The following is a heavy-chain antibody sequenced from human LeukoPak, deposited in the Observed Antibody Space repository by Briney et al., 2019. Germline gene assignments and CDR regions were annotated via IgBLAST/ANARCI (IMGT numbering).Heavy chain of an antibody. CDR3: ARGRYSSSWYYAY. CDR1: GFTFSSYA. J-gene: IGHJ4*02. CDR2: ISYDGSNK. Sequence: GRSLRLSCAASGFTFSSYAMHWVRQAPGKGLEWMAVISYDGSNKYYADSVKGRFTISRDNSKNTLYLQMNSLRAEDTAVYYCARGRYSSSWYYAYWGQGTLVTVSS. V-gene: IGHV3-30*04. D-gene: IGHD6-13*01.